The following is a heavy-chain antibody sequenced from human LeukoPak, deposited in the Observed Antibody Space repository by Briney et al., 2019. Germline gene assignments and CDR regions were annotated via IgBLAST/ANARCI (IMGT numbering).Heavy chain of an antibody. J-gene: IGHJ5*02. CDR2: IYYSGST. CDR3: ARVRQKYNWNYWFDP. Sequence: TSETLSLTCTVSGGSISSGGYYWSWIRQPPGKRLEWIGNIYYSGSTYYNPSLKSRVTISVDTSKNQFSLKLSSVTAADTAVYYCARVRQKYNWNYWFDPWGQGTLVTVSS. V-gene: IGHV4-31*03. D-gene: IGHD1-7*01. CDR1: GGSISSGGYY.